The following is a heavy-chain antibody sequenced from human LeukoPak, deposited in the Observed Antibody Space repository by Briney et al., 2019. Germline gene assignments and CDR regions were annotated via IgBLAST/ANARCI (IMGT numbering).Heavy chain of an antibody. CDR2: ISYDGSNK. D-gene: IGHD3-10*01. CDR3: ARDRDYYYGSGSYYLGPSDY. J-gene: IGHJ4*02. V-gene: IGHV3-30*04. Sequence: PGRSLRLSCAASGFTFSMYAMYWVRQAPGKGLEWVAVISYDGSNKYYGDSVKGRFTISRDNSKNTLYQQMNSLRAEDTALYYCARDRDYYYGSGSYYLGPSDYWGQGTLVTVSS. CDR1: GFTFSMYA.